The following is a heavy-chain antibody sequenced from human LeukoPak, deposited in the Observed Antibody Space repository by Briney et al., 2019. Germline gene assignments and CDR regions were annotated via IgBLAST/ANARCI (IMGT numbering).Heavy chain of an antibody. D-gene: IGHD5-24*01. Sequence: GGSLRLSCAASGFTFSSYSMNWVRQAPGKGLEWVSSISSSSSYIYYADSVKGRFTISRDNAKNSLYLQMNSLRAEDTAVYYCARVPQLGYYYYMDVWGKGTTVTVSS. CDR2: ISSSSSYI. CDR3: ARVPQLGYYYYMDV. J-gene: IGHJ6*03. V-gene: IGHV3-21*01. CDR1: GFTFSSYS.